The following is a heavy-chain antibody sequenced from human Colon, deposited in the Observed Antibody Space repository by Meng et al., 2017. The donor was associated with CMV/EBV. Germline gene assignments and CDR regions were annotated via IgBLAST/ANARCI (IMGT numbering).Heavy chain of an antibody. V-gene: IGHV6-1*01. CDR3: ARRHTSGWYYFDS. Sequence: LRLSCDISGDTVSSTTVGWNWIRQSSSRGLEWLGRIYYRSRWLDDYAQSVKSRISINVDTSKNQFSLQLDSVTPDDTAVYYCARRHTSGWYYFDSWGQGTLVTVSS. CDR1: GDTVSSTTVG. J-gene: IGHJ4*02. D-gene: IGHD6-19*01. CDR2: IYYRSRWLD.